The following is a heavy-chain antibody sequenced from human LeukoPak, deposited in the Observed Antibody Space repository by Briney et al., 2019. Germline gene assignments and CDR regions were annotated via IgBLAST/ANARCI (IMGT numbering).Heavy chain of an antibody. CDR1: GFTFSSYA. J-gene: IGHJ4*02. CDR3: AKGNTMIVVETTLDY. Sequence: GGSLRLSCAASGFTFSSYAMSWVRQAPGKGLEWVSTISGNGDYTYYADSVKGRFTISRDNSKNTLYLQMNSLRAEDTAVYYCAKGNTMIVVETTLDYWGQGTLVTVSS. D-gene: IGHD3-22*01. V-gene: IGHV3-23*01. CDR2: ISGNGDYT.